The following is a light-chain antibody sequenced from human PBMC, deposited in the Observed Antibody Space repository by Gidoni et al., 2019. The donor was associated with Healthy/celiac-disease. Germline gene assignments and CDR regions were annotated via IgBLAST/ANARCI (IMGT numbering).Light chain of an antibody. CDR1: QSVSSN. CDR3: QQYNTCRT. J-gene: IGKJ1*01. V-gene: IGKV3-15*01. Sequence: PATLSVSPGERATLSCRASQSVSSNLAWYQQKPGQAPRLLISGASTRATGIPARFSGSGSGTEFTLTISSLQSADFAVYYCQQYNTCRTFGQXTKVEIK. CDR2: GAS.